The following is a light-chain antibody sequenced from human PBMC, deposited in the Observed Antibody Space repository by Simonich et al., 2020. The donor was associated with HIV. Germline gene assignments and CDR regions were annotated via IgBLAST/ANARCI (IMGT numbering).Light chain of an antibody. V-gene: IGKV3-15*01. Sequence: EIVMTQSPATLSVSPGERATLSCRASQSVRSNLVWYQHKPGQAPRLLIYGASTRATGIPARFSGSGSGTEFTLTISSMQSEDFAVYYCQQYGSSPWTFGQGTKVEIK. CDR3: QQYGSSPWT. CDR1: QSVRSN. J-gene: IGKJ1*01. CDR2: GAS.